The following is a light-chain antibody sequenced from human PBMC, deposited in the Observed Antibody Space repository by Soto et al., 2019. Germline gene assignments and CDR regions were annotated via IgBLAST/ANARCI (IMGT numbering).Light chain of an antibody. CDR2: SNN. J-gene: IGLJ1*01. V-gene: IGLV1-47*02. CDR3: AAWDDSLSGGV. Sequence: QPVLTQPPSASGTPGQRVTISCSGSSSNIGSNYVSWYQQLPGTAPKLLIYSNNQRPSGVPDRFSGSKSGTSASLAISGLRSEDEADYYCAAWDDSLSGGVFGTGTKLTVL. CDR1: SSNIGSNY.